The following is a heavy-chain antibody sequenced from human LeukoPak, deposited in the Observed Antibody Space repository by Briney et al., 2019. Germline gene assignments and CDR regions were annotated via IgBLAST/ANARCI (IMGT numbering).Heavy chain of an antibody. CDR3: ARYGKSGTYSHGFDV. CDR1: GYSFTGYW. Sequence: GESLKISCEAFGYSFTGYWIGWVRQMPGRGLEFMGTIYPGDSDTRYSPSFEGRVSISVDKSINTAYLQWSGLKASDTAMYYCARYGKSGTYSHGFDVWGQGTMVIVSS. V-gene: IGHV5-51*01. J-gene: IGHJ3*01. D-gene: IGHD3-10*01. CDR2: IYPGDSDT.